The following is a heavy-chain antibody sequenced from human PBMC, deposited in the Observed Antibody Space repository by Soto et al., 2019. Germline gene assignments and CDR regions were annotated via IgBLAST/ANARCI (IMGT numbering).Heavy chain of an antibody. Sequence: SETLSLTCAVYGGSFSGYYWSWIRQPPGKGLEWIGEINHSGSTNYNPSLKSRVTISVDTSKNQFSLKLSSVTAADTAVDYCARAHRRSPRRSYYYGTELWGQATTVTVTS. CDR1: GGSFSGYY. V-gene: IGHV4-34*01. CDR2: INHSGST. D-gene: IGHD2-15*01. J-gene: IGHJ6*02. CDR3: ARAHRRSPRRSYYYGTEL.